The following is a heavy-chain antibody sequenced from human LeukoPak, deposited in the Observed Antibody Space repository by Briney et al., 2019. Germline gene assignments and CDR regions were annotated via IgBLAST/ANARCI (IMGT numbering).Heavy chain of an antibody. D-gene: IGHD3-10*01. Sequence: GGSLRLSCAASGFTFSTYGMHWVRQVPGKGLEYVSSISSNGGSTYYANSVRGRFTISRDNSKNTLYLQMASLRVEDMAVYYCARDASYGSGSYFDYWGQGTLVTVSS. CDR2: ISSNGGST. CDR3: ARDASYGSGSYFDY. CDR1: GFTFSTYG. V-gene: IGHV3-64*01. J-gene: IGHJ4*02.